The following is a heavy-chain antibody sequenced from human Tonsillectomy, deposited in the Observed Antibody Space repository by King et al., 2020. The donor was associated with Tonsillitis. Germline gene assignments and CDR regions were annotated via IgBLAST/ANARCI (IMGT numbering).Heavy chain of an antibody. J-gene: IGHJ3*02. V-gene: IGHV1-69*12. CDR3: ARGGPEYDYGDYKKNAAFDI. CDR1: GGTFSSYA. CDR2: IIPIFGTA. D-gene: IGHD4-17*01. Sequence: QLVQSGAEVKKPGSSVKVSCKASGGTFSSYAISWVRQAPGQGLEWMGGIIPIFGTANYAQKFQGRVTITADESTSTAYMELSSLRSEDTAVYCCARGGPEYDYGDYKKNAAFDIWGQGEMVTVSS.